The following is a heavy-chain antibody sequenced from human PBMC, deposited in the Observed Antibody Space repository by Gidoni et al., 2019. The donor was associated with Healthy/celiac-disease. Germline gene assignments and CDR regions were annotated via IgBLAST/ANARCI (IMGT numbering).Heavy chain of an antibody. V-gene: IGHV3-9*01. J-gene: IGHJ4*02. CDR3: AKDMAFSGSLRYYFDY. D-gene: IGHD3-16*01. CDR2: ISWNSGSI. Sequence: VRQAPGKGLEWVSGISWNSGSIGYADSVKGRFTISRDNAKNSLYLQMNSLRAEDTALYYCAKDMAFSGSLRYYFDYWGQGTLVTVSS.